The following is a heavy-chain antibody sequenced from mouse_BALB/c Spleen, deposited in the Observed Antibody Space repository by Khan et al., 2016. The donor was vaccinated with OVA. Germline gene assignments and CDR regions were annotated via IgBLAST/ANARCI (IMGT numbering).Heavy chain of an antibody. CDR3: ARDYWFAY. CDR1: GFTFSNYA. J-gene: IGHJ3*01. V-gene: IGHV5-6-5*01. Sequence: EVELVESGGGLVKPGGSLKLSCAASGFTFSNYAMSWVRQSPEKRLGWVASISSGDSTYYPDSVKGRFTISRDNARNILYLQMSSLRSEDTAMYYCARDYWFAYGGQGTLVTVSA. CDR2: ISSGDST.